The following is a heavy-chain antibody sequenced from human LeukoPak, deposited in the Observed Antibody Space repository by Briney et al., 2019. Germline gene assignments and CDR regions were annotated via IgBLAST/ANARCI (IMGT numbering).Heavy chain of an antibody. J-gene: IGHJ4*02. V-gene: IGHV4-61*02. CDR1: GGSISSGSYY. CDR2: IYTSGST. Sequence: PSETLSLTCTVSGGSISSGSYYWSWIRQPAGKGLEWIGRIYTSGSTNYNPSLKSRVTISVDTSKNQFSLKLSSVTAADTAVYYCARKTGWFGISRYWGQGTLVTVSS. D-gene: IGHD3-10*01. CDR3: ARKTGWFGISRY.